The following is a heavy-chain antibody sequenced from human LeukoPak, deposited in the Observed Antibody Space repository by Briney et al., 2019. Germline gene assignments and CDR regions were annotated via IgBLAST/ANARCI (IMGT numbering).Heavy chain of an antibody. J-gene: IGHJ6*03. V-gene: IGHV3-9*01. CDR2: ISWNSGSI. CDR3: AKENRRWSDYYYAYMDV. Sequence: SLRLPCAASGFTFDDYAMHWVRQAPGKGLEWGSGISWNSGSIGYEDSVKGRFTISRDNAENSLYLQMNSLRAKDTALYYCAKENRRWSDYYYAYMDVGGKGTTVTVSS. D-gene: IGHD1-14*01. CDR1: GFTFDDYA.